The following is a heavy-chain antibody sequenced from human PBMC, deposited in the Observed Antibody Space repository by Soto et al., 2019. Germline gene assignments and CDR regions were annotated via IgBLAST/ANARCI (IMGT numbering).Heavy chain of an antibody. V-gene: IGHV4-59*01. D-gene: IGHD3-10*01. CDR2: IYYSGST. CDR1: GGSISSYY. Sequence: QVQLQESGPGLVKPSETLSLTCTVSGGSISSYYWSWIRQPPGKGLEWIGYIYYSGSTNYNPSLKSRVTISVDTSKNQFSLTLNSVTAADTAVYYCARVPRRGVTALDSWGQGTLVTVSS. CDR3: ARVPRRGVTALDS. J-gene: IGHJ4*02.